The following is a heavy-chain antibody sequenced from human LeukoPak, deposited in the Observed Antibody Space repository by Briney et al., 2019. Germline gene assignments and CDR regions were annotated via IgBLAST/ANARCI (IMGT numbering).Heavy chain of an antibody. D-gene: IGHD2-2*01. CDR1: GFTFSSYS. J-gene: IGHJ4*02. CDR2: IGISSGNT. CDR3: ARDTKYAFDN. V-gene: IGHV3-48*01. Sequence: GGSLRLSCAASGFTFSSYSMNWVRQAPGKWLEWISYIGISSGNTKYADSVKGRFTISGDKAKNSVYLQMNSLRVEDTAVYYCARDTKYAFDNWGQGTLVTVSS.